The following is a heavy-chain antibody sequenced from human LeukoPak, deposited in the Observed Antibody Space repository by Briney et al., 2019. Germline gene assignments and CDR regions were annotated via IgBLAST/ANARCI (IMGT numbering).Heavy chain of an antibody. CDR1: GGSISSSSSY. V-gene: IGHV4-39*01. J-gene: IGHJ2*01. CDR2: IYYSGST. Sequence: RASETLSLTCIVSGGSISSSSSYWVWIRQPPGMGLEWIGSIYYSGSTYSNPSLKSRVTISVDTSKNQFSLKVSSVAAADTAVYYCARYESSAYGIDVWGRGTLVTVSS. D-gene: IGHD3-22*01. CDR3: ARYESSAYGIDV.